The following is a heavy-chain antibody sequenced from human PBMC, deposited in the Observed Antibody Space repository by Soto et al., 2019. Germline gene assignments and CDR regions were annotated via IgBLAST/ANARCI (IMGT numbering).Heavy chain of an antibody. CDR3: AKPYYYYDSSGYLSRDYYYYGMDV. J-gene: IGHJ6*02. Sequence: SVKVSCKASGGTFSSYAISWVRQAPGQGLEWMGGIIPIFGTANYAQKFQGRVTITADESTSTAYMELSSLRSEDTAVYYCAKPYYYYDSSGYLSRDYYYYGMDVWGQGTTVTVSS. CDR2: IIPIFGTA. V-gene: IGHV1-69*13. CDR1: GGTFSSYA. D-gene: IGHD3-22*01.